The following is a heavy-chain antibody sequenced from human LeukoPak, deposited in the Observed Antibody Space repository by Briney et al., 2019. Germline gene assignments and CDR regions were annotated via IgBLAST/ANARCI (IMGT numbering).Heavy chain of an antibody. V-gene: IGHV4-39*01. D-gene: IGHD6-13*01. Sequence: PSETLSLTCTVSGGSISSGNYYWGWVRQPPGKGLEFIGTIYYGGSTYYNPSLKSRVTISVDTSKNQFSLKVSSVTAADTAVYYCARLRQQLSCFDPWGQGTLVTVSS. CDR2: IYYGGST. CDR1: GGSISSGNYY. CDR3: ARLRQQLSCFDP. J-gene: IGHJ5*02.